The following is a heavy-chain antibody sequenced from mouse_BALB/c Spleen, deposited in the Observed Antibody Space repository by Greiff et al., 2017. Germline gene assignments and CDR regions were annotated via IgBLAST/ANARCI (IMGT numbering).Heavy chain of an antibody. J-gene: IGHJ4*01. CDR1: GFTFSDYG. D-gene: IGHD2-4*01. Sequence: EVQVVESGGGLVQPGGSRKLSCAASGFTFSDYGMAWVRQAPGKGPEWVAFISNLAYSIYYADTVTGRFTISRENAKNTLYLEMSSLRSEDTAMYYCASMITSHYAMDYWGQGTSVTVSS. CDR2: ISNLAYSI. V-gene: IGHV5-15*02. CDR3: ASMITSHYAMDY.